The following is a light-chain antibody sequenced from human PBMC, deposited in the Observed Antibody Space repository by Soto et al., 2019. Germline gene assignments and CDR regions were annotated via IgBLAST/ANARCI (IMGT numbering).Light chain of an antibody. CDR3: SSYAGSIYV. CDR1: SSDVGRYNH. V-gene: IGLV2-8*01. J-gene: IGLJ1*01. Sequence: QSALTQPPSASGSPGQSVTISCTGTSSDVGRYNHVSWYQQHPGKAPKLMIFDVDKRPSGVPDRFSGSKSGNTASLTVSGLHAEDEADYYCSSYAGSIYVFGSGTKVTVL. CDR2: DVD.